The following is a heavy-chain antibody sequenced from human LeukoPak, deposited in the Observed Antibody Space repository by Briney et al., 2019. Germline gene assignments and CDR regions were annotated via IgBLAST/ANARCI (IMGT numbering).Heavy chain of an antibody. CDR3: ARDRGSSWASRYYYYGMDV. CDR2: INPNSGGT. Sequence: ASAKVSCKASGYTFTGYYMHWVRQAPGQGLEWMGWINPNSGGTNYAQKFQGRVTMTRDTSISTAYMELSRLRSDDTAVYYCARDRGSSWASRYYYYGMDVWGQGTTVTVSS. J-gene: IGHJ6*02. V-gene: IGHV1-2*02. CDR1: GYTFTGYY. D-gene: IGHD6-13*01.